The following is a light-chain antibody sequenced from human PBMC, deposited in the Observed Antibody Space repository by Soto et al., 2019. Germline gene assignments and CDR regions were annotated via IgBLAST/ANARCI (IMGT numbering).Light chain of an antibody. V-gene: IGKV1-39*01. J-gene: IGKJ4*01. CDR3: QQSYTTPLT. CDR2: AAS. CDR1: QSISSY. Sequence: DIQMTQSPSSLSASVVYRVTITCRASQSISSYLNWYQQKPGKAPNLLIYAASTLQSGVPSRFSGSGSGTDFTLTIRSLQPEDFATYYCQQSYTTPLTFGGGTKVDI.